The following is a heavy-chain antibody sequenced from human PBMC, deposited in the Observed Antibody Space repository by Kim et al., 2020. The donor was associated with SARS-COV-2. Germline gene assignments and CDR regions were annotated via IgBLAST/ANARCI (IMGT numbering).Heavy chain of an antibody. V-gene: IGHV3-33*01. D-gene: IGHD2-2*01. CDR2: IWYDGSNK. Sequence: GGSLRLSCAASGFTFSSYGMHWVRQAPGKGLEWVAVIWYDGSNKYYADSVKGRFTISRDNSKNTLYLQMNSLRAEDTAVYYCARDSSFGAFDIWGQGTMVTVSS. CDR3: ARDSSFGAFDI. CDR1: GFTFSSYG. J-gene: IGHJ3*02.